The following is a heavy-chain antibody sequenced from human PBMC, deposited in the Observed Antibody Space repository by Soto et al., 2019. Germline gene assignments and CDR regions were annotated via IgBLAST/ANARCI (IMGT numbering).Heavy chain of an antibody. V-gene: IGHV3-20*04. Sequence: GGSLRLSCAASGFTFDDYAMSWVRQAPGKGLEWVSCINWNGGSTGYADSVKGRFTISRDNAKNSLYLQMNSLRAEDTALYYCARDGRSIGFSGMDVWGQGTTVTVSS. J-gene: IGHJ6*02. CDR3: ARDGRSIGFSGMDV. D-gene: IGHD6-25*01. CDR2: INWNGGST. CDR1: GFTFDDYA.